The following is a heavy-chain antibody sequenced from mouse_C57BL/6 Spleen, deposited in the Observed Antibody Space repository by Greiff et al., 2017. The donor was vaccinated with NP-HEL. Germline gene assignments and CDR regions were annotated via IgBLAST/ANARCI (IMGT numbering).Heavy chain of an antibody. V-gene: IGHV1-80*01. CDR2: IYPGDGDT. Sequence: QVQLQQSGAELVKPGASVKISCKASGYAFSSYWMNWVKQRPGKGLEWIGQIYPGDGDTNYNGKFKGKATLTADKSSSTAYMQLSSLTSEDSAVYFCARRGYDYGLFAYWGQGTLVTVSA. CDR3: ARRGYDYGLFAY. J-gene: IGHJ3*01. CDR1: GYAFSSYW. D-gene: IGHD2-4*01.